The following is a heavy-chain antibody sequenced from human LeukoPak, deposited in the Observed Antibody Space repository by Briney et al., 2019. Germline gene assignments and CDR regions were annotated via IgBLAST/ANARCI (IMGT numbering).Heavy chain of an antibody. V-gene: IGHV3-30*18. CDR3: AKEACDSCGYDFAYFDY. CDR2: ISYDGGLK. CDR1: GFTFSNFG. J-gene: IGHJ4*02. D-gene: IGHD3-22*01. Sequence: GRSLRLSCAASGFTFSNFGKHWVCQAPGKGLEWVAIISYDGGLKYYADSVKGRFTISSDNSKNTLYLQISSLRVEDTAVYYCAKEACDSCGYDFAYFDYWGQGTLVTVSA.